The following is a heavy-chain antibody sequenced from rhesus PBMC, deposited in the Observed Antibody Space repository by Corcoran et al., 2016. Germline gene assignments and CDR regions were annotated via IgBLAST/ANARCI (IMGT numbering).Heavy chain of an antibody. J-gene: IGHJ4*01. V-gene: IGHV4-173*01. CDR1: GGSISSNY. CDR3: ARTSIAAAGKDDY. D-gene: IGHD6-25*01. CDR2: ISGSGGST. Sequence: QLQLQESGSGLVKPSETLSLTCAVSGGSISSNYWSWIRQPTGKGLEWIGRISGSGGSTDYNPSLKSRVSISKDTSKNQFSLKLSSVTAADTDVYYCARTSIAAAGKDDYWGQGVLVTVSS.